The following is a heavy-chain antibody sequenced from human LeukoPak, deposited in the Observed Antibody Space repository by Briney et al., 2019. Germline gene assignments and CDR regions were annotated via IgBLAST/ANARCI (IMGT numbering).Heavy chain of an antibody. V-gene: IGHV3-30*18. CDR1: GFTFSSYG. D-gene: IGHD6-13*01. Sequence: PGGSLRLSCAASGFTFSSYGMHWVRQAPGKGLEWVAVISYDGSNKYYADSVKGRFTISRDNSKYTLYLQMNSLRAEDTAVYYCAKDRSSSWTWTIDYWGQGTLVTVSS. J-gene: IGHJ4*02. CDR2: ISYDGSNK. CDR3: AKDRSSSWTWTIDY.